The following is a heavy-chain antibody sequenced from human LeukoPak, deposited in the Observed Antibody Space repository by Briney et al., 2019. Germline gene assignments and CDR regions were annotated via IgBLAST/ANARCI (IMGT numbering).Heavy chain of an antibody. CDR2: ISYDGSNE. V-gene: IGHV3-30*04. CDR1: GFTFSSYV. Sequence: TGGSLRLSCAASGFTFSSYVMHWVRRAPGKGLEWVAIISYDGSNEYYADSVKGRFTISRDNSKNTLYLQMNSLRAADTAVYYCARDSYYYDSSGYYHFDYWGQGTLVTVSS. CDR3: ARDSYYYDSSGYYHFDY. J-gene: IGHJ4*02. D-gene: IGHD3-22*01.